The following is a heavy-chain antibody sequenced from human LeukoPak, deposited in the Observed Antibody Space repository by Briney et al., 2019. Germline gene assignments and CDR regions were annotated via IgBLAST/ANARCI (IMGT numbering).Heavy chain of an antibody. CDR3: ARLLVGATTPRHDY. Sequence: SETLSLTCTVSGGSISSSSYYWGWIRQPPGKGLEWIGSIYYSGSTYYNPSLKSRVTISVDTSKNQFSLKLSSVTAADTAVYYCARLLVGATTPRHDYWGQGTLVTVSS. J-gene: IGHJ4*02. CDR1: GGSISSSSYY. D-gene: IGHD1-26*01. CDR2: IYYSGST. V-gene: IGHV4-39*01.